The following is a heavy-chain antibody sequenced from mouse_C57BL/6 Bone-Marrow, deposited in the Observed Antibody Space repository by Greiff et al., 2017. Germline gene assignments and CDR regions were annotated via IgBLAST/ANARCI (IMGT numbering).Heavy chain of an antibody. CDR2: INPNNGGT. CDR1: GYTFTDYY. J-gene: IGHJ2*01. V-gene: IGHV1-26*01. D-gene: IGHD3-1*01. CDR3: ARSGDLPYFDY. Sequence: EVQLQQSGPELVKPGASVKISCKASGYTFTDYYMNWVKQSHGKSLEWIGDINPNNGGTSYNQKFKGKATLTVDKSSSTAYMELRSLTFEDSAVYYCARSGDLPYFDYWGQGTTLTVSS.